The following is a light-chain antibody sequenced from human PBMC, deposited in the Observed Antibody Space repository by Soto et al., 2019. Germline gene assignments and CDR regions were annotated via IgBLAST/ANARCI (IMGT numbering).Light chain of an antibody. J-gene: IGKJ4*01. CDR2: AAS. V-gene: IGKV1-9*01. CDR3: QQVNNYPLT. CDR1: QALSSY. Sequence: IQLTQSPSSLSASVEDRVTITCRASQALSSYLAWYQQKPGKAPKLLIYAASTLQSGVPSRFSVSESGTDFTLTISSLQPEDFGTYYCQQVNNYPLTFGGGTKVEIK.